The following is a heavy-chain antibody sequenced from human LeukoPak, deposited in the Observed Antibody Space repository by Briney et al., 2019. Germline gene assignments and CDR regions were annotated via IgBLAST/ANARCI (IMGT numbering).Heavy chain of an antibody. CDR3: ARDRYSSGWYDY. J-gene: IGHJ4*02. D-gene: IGHD6-19*01. CDR1: GYTFTSYD. CDR2: MNPNSGNT. Sequence: ASVKVSCKASGYTFTSYDINWVRQATGQGLEWMGWMNPNSGNTGYAQKFQGRVTMTRNTSISKAYMELSSLRSDDTAVYYCARDRYSSGWYDYWGQGTLVTVSS. V-gene: IGHV1-8*01.